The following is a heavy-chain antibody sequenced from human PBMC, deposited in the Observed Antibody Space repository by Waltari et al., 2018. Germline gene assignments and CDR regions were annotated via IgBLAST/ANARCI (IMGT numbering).Heavy chain of an antibody. J-gene: IGHJ4*02. CDR1: GFTFSSSA. CDR3: ARANYYDSSGSDY. Sequence: VQLVESGGGVVQPGRSLRLSCAASGFTFSSSAMHWVRQAPGKGLEWVSSISSSSSYIYYADSVKGRFTISRDNAKNSLYLQMNSLRAEDTAVYYCARANYYDSSGSDYWGQGTLVTVSS. CDR2: ISSSSSYI. D-gene: IGHD3-22*01. V-gene: IGHV3-21*01.